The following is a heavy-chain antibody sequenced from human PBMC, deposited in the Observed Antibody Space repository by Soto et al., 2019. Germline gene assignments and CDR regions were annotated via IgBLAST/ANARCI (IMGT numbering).Heavy chain of an antibody. CDR3: ARCDYEYGMDV. V-gene: IGHV4-59*08. CDR1: GGSISSYY. CDR2: IFYSGST. J-gene: IGHJ6*02. Sequence: SETLSLTCTVSGGSISSYYWSWIRQPPGKGLEWIGYIFYSGSTNYNPSLKSRVNISVDTSKNQFSLKLSSVTAADTAVYYCARCDYEYGMDVWGQGTTVTVSS.